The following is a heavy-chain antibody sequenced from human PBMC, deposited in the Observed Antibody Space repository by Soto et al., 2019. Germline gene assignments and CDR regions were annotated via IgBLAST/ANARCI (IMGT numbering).Heavy chain of an antibody. J-gene: IGHJ3*02. CDR3: ARDDGGGTFDS. Sequence: QVQLVQSGAEVKKPGASVKVSCKASGYTFTSYSISWVRQAPGQGLEWMGWISGYNGNTTYAQKLQGRVTMTTDTSTSTAYMELRSLRSEDTAGYYWARDDGGGTFDSWGQGTMVTVSA. CDR1: GYTFTSYS. V-gene: IGHV1-18*01. D-gene: IGHD1-26*01. CDR2: ISGYNGNT.